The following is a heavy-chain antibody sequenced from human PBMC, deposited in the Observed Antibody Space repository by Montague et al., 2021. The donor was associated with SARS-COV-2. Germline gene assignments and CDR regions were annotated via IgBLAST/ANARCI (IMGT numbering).Heavy chain of an antibody. V-gene: IGHV2-5*02. J-gene: IGHJ4*02. CDR1: GFSLSTSGVG. D-gene: IGHD7-27*01. CDR2: IYWDDDK. Sequence: PALGKPTQTLTLTCTFSGFSLSTSGVGVGWIRQPPGKALEWLALIYWDDDKRYSPSLKSRLTITKDTSKNQVVLTMTNMDPVDTATYYCARDWGCTHFDYWGQGTLVTVSS. CDR3: ARDWGCTHFDY.